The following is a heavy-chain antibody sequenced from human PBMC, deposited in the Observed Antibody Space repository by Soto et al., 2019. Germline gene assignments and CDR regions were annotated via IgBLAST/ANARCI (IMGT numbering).Heavy chain of an antibody. D-gene: IGHD2-2*01. J-gene: IGHJ5*02. CDR2: ISLYSDGT. V-gene: IGHV1-18*01. CDR3: ARVVPGAEAWFGP. Sequence: QVKLVQSGGEVKRPGASVKVSCKTLGYTFSNYGITWVRQSPGQPFEWLGWISLYSDGTNYAQKFQGRVSMTTDTSTTTAYMELRSLRSDDTAVYYCARVVPGAEAWFGPWGQGTLVTVSS. CDR1: GYTFSNYG.